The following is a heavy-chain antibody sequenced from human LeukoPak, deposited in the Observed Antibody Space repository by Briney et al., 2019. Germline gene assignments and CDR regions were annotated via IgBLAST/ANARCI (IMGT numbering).Heavy chain of an antibody. Sequence: GGSLRLSCAASGFTFSSYGMHWVRLAPGKGLEWVAVISYDGSNKYYADSVKGRFTISRDNSKNTLYLQMNSLRAEDTAVYYCAKGHKWLPPDYWGQGTLVTVSS. V-gene: IGHV3-30*18. J-gene: IGHJ4*02. CDR3: AKGHKWLPPDY. CDR2: ISYDGSNK. CDR1: GFTFSSYG. D-gene: IGHD6-19*01.